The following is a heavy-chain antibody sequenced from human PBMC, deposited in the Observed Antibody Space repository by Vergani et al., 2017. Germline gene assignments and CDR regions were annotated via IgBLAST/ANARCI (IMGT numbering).Heavy chain of an antibody. D-gene: IGHD4-23*01. V-gene: IGHV4-30-4*08. Sequence: QVQLQESGPGLVKPSQTLSLTCTVFCSSISSGDYYWSWIRQPPGKGLEWIGYIYYSGSTYYNPSLKSRVTISVDTSKNQFSLKLSAVTAADTAVYYCARADRAVVTQPFDYWGQGTLVTVSS. CDR3: ARADRAVVTQPFDY. J-gene: IGHJ4*02. CDR2: IYYSGST. CDR1: CSSISSGDYY.